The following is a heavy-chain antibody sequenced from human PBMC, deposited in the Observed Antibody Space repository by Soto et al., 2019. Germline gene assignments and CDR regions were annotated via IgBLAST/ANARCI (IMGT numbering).Heavy chain of an antibody. D-gene: IGHD6-19*01. CDR2: FDPEDGET. Sequence: GSVKVSFKVSGYPLTELSMHLVRQAPGKGLEWMGGFDPEDGETIYAQKFQGRVTMTEDTSTDTAYMELSSLRSEDTAVYYCATHITIQVAGIFGYWGQGTMVTVSS. J-gene: IGHJ4*02. CDR3: ATHITIQVAGIFGY. CDR1: GYPLTELS. V-gene: IGHV1-24*01.